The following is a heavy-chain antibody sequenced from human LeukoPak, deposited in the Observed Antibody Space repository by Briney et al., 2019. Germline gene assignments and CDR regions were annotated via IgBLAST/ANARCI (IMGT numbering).Heavy chain of an antibody. V-gene: IGHV4-59*01. D-gene: IGHD2-15*01. Sequence: PSETLSLTRTVSGGSITNYYWSWIPEPPRKGLLWIGYMYHSGSTNYNPSLKSRVTISVDTSKHQFSLRMNSVTAADTAVYYCAGAVLGGFWFDPWGQGTLVTVSS. CDR3: AGAVLGGFWFDP. CDR2: MYHSGST. J-gene: IGHJ5*02. CDR1: GGSITNYY.